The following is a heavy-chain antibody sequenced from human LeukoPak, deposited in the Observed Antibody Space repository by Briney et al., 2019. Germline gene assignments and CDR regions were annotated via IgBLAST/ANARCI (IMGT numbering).Heavy chain of an antibody. J-gene: IGHJ2*01. D-gene: IGHD3-22*01. CDR2: IIPIFGTA. CDR3: ARDQGSGYSHWYFDL. CDR1: GGTFSSYA. V-gene: IGHV1-69*13. Sequence: GASVKVSCKASGGTFSSYAISWVRQAPGQGLEWMGGIIPIFGTANYAQKFQGRVTITADESTSTAYMELSSLRSEDTAVYYCARDQGSGYSHWYFDLWGRGTLVTVSS.